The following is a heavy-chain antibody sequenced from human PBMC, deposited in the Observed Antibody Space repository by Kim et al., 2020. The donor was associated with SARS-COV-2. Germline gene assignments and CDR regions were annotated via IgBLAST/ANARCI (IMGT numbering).Heavy chain of an antibody. J-gene: IGHJ3*02. CDR3: AKGPPTEQWLVTDAFDI. Sequence: GGSLRLSCAASGFTFSSYGMHWVRQAPGKGLEWVAVISYDGSNKYYADSVKGRFTISRDNSKNTLYLQMNSLRAEDTAVYYCAKGPPTEQWLVTDAFDIWGQGTMVTVSS. CDR1: GFTFSSYG. V-gene: IGHV3-30*18. CDR2: ISYDGSNK. D-gene: IGHD6-19*01.